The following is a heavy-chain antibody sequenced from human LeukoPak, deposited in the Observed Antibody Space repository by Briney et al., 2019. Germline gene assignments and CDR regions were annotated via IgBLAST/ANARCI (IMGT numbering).Heavy chain of an antibody. CDR2: ISSGGNIK. Sequence: GGSLRLSCAASGFSLSDYYMSWFRRAPGKGLEWVSYISSGGNIKNYADSVKGRFTISRDDAKILLYLQMNSLIAEDTAMYYCAREGSARTLFDYWGQGILVTVSS. J-gene: IGHJ4*02. V-gene: IGHV3-11*01. D-gene: IGHD6-6*01. CDR3: AREGSARTLFDY. CDR1: GFSLSDYY.